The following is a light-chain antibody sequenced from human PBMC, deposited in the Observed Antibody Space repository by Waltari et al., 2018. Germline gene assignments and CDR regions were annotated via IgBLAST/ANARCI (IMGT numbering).Light chain of an antibody. CDR3: QQYYSWPPYT. CDR2: GAS. V-gene: IGKV3-15*01. Sequence: EIVMTQSPATLSVSPGESATLSCRASQSINDKLAWYQQRPGQAPRLLIYGASTRATDIPARFSGSGSGTEFTLTISSLQSEDLAVYFCQQYYSWPPYTFGQGTKLEIK. CDR1: QSINDK. J-gene: IGKJ2*01.